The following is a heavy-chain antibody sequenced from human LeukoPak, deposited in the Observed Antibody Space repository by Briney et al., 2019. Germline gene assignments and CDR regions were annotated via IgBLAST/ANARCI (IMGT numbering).Heavy chain of an antibody. CDR2: ISDSGGRT. J-gene: IGHJ4*02. CDR1: GITLSNYG. Sequence: GGSLRLSCAVPGITLSNYGMSWVRQAPGKGLEWVAGISDSGGRTNYADSVKGRFTISRDNPKNTLFLQMNSLRAEDTAVYFCAKRGVVIRVILVGFHKEAYYFDSRGQGALVTVSS. V-gene: IGHV3-23*01. CDR3: AKRGVVIRVILVGFHKEAYYFDS. D-gene: IGHD3-22*01.